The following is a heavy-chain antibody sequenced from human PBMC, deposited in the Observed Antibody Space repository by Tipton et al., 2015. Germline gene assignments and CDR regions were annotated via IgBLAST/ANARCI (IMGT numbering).Heavy chain of an antibody. V-gene: IGHV4-38-2*01. Sequence: TLSLTCAVSGYSISRGYYWGWIRQPPGKGLEWIGSISHSGNTYYNPSLKSRVTMSRDTSKNQFSLKLTSVTAADTAVYYCACQDYDSLTRDYQTVDYWGQGTLVTVSS. CDR3: ACQDYDSLTRDYQTVDY. CDR1: GYSISRGYY. J-gene: IGHJ4*02. CDR2: ISHSGNT. D-gene: IGHD3-9*01.